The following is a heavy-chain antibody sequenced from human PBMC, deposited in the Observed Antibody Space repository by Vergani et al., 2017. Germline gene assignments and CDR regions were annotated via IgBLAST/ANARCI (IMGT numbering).Heavy chain of an antibody. CDR1: GFTFSDHY. CDR3: ARVSGSYYHDY. V-gene: IGHV3-72*01. D-gene: IGHD1-26*01. Sequence: EVQLVESGGGLVQPGGSLRLSCAASGFTFSDHYMDWVRPAPGKGLEWVGRTRNKDNSYTTEYAASVKGRFTISRDDSKNSLYLQMNSLKTEDTAVYYCARVSGSYYHDYWGQGTLVTVSS. J-gene: IGHJ4*02. CDR2: TRNKDNSYTT.